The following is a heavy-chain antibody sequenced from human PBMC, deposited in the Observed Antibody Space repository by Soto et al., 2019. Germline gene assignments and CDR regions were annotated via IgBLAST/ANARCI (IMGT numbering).Heavy chain of an antibody. Sequence: PGGSLRLSCAASGFTFSSYGMSWVRQAPGKGLEWVSAISGSGGSTYYADSVKGRFTISRDNSKNTLYLQMNSLRAEDTAVYYCAKVRRRHMITFGGVIVSPFDYWGQGTLVTVSS. CDR1: GFTFSSYG. D-gene: IGHD3-16*02. CDR3: AKVRRRHMITFGGVIVSPFDY. CDR2: ISGSGGST. J-gene: IGHJ4*02. V-gene: IGHV3-23*01.